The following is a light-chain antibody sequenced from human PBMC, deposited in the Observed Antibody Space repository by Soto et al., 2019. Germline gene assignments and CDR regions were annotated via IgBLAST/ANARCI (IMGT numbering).Light chain of an antibody. CDR1: SSGVGGYNY. CDR2: DVS. CDR3: CSYAGSYTLV. V-gene: IGLV2-11*01. Sequence: QSVVTQPRSVSGSPGQSVTISCTGTSSGVGGYNYVSWYQQHPGKAPKLMIYDVSKRPSGVPDRFSGSKSGNTASLTISGLQPEDEADYYCCSYAGSYTLVFGGGTKLTVL. J-gene: IGLJ2*01.